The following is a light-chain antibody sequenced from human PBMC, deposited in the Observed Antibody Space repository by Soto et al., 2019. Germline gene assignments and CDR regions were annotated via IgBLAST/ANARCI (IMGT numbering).Light chain of an antibody. CDR1: QSLLDSDDGNTY. J-gene: IGKJ4*01. Sequence: DIVMTQTPLSLTVPPGEPASISCRSSQSLLDSDDGNTYLDWYLQKTGQSPQLLIYTVSYRASGVPDRFSVSGSGTDFNLKISRVEAEDVGVYYCMQRIEFPLTFGGGTKVEIK. CDR2: TVS. V-gene: IGKV2-40*01. CDR3: MQRIEFPLT.